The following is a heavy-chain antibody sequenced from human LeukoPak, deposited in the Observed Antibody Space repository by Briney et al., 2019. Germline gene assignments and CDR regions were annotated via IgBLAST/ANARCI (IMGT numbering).Heavy chain of an antibody. CDR1: GFTFSSYS. V-gene: IGHV3-7*01. CDR3: ARDKGEAVLNTVGHFDS. J-gene: IGHJ4*02. Sequence: PGGSLRLSCAASGFTFSSYSMNWVRQAPGKGLEWVADIKLDGSATYYVDSVKGRFTISRDNARNLLYLQMNSLRDEDTAVYYCARDKGEAVLNTVGHFDSWGQGTLVTVSS. CDR2: IKLDGSAT. D-gene: IGHD2/OR15-2a*01.